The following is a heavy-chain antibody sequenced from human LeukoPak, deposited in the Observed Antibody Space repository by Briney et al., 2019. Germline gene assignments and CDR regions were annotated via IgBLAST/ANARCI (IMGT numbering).Heavy chain of an antibody. CDR2: VTGPADTT. CDR3: GKGAAIDH. CDR1: GFTLNNYA. Sequence: GGSLRVSCPDSGFTLNNYAMNRVRQAPGKGLEWVAAVTGPADTTYYADTLQGRVTISRDSIKDTVYLHMNPLGAEGTALSYRGKGAAIDHWGRGTLVTVS. D-gene: IGHD5-24*01. J-gene: IGHJ2*01. V-gene: IGHV3-23*01.